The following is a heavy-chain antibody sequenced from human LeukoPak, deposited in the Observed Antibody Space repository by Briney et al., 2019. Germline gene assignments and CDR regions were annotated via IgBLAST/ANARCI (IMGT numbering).Heavy chain of an antibody. Sequence: PGGSLRLSCAASGFTFSSYAMSWVRQAPGKGLEWVSAISGSGGSTYYADSVKGRFTISRGNSKNTLYLQMNSLRAEDTAVYYCAKDPGLLWFGESQYFDYWGQGTLVTASS. D-gene: IGHD3-10*01. J-gene: IGHJ4*02. CDR1: GFTFSSYA. CDR2: ISGSGGST. V-gene: IGHV3-23*01. CDR3: AKDPGLLWFGESQYFDY.